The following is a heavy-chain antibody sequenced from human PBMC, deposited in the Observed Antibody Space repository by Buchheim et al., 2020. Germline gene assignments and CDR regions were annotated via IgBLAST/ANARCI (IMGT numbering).Heavy chain of an antibody. CDR3: ARGGLGATILTGFDY. CDR1: GFTFSSYG. D-gene: IGHD5-12*01. V-gene: IGHV3-33*01. J-gene: IGHJ4*02. CDR2: IWYDGSNK. Sequence: QVQLVESGGGVVQPGRSLRLSCAASGFTFSSYGMHWVRQAPGKGLEWVAVIWYDGSNKYYADSVKGRFTISRDNSKNTLYLQMNSLRAEDTAVYYCARGGLGATILTGFDYWGQGTL.